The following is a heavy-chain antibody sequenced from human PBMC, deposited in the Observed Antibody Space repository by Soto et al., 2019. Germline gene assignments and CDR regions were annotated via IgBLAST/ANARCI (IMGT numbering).Heavy chain of an antibody. CDR2: IIPIFGTA. Sequence: SVKVSCKASGGTFSSYAISWVRQAPGQGLEWMGGIIPIFGTANYAQKFQGRVTITADESTSTAYMELSSLRSEDTAVYYCACRKLERGVTHRYRMAVWGRGTTVTVSS. V-gene: IGHV1-69*13. D-gene: IGHD1-1*01. J-gene: IGHJ6*02. CDR3: ACRKLERGVTHRYRMAV. CDR1: GGTFSSYA.